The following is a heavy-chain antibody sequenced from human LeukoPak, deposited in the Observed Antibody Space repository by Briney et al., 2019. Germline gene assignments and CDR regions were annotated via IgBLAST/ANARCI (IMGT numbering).Heavy chain of an antibody. Sequence: SVKVSCKASGGTFSSYAISWVRQAPGQGLEWMGGIIPIFGTANYAQKFQGRVTITTDESTSTAYMELSSLRSEDTAVYYCARVARGQLLHQTYYFDYWGQGTLVTVSS. CDR2: IIPIFGTA. V-gene: IGHV1-69*05. D-gene: IGHD2-2*02. J-gene: IGHJ4*02. CDR3: ARVARGQLLHQTYYFDY. CDR1: GGTFSSYA.